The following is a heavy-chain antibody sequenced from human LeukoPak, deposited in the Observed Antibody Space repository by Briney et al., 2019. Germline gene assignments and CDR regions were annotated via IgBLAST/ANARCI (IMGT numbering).Heavy chain of an antibody. CDR2: IYYAGSS. D-gene: IGHD4-17*01. V-gene: IGHV4-59*08. CDR1: GVSIKNHY. J-gene: IGHJ4*02. CDR3: ARLEDVYGDYRLFDY. Sequence: SETLSLTCTVSGVSIKNHYWSWIRQPPGKGLEWIANIYYAGSSNYNPSLKSRVTISVDTSKNQFSLKLSSVTAADTAVYYCARLEDVYGDYRLFDYWGQGTLVTVSS.